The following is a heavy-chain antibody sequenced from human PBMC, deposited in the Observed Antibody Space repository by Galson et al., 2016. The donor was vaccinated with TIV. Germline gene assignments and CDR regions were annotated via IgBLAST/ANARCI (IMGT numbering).Heavy chain of an antibody. CDR2: IGTAGDT. CDR1: GFTFSNND. Sequence: SLRLSCAASGFTFSNNDMHWVRQATGKGLEWVSGIGTAGDTYYEGSVKGRFTISRENAKNSLYLQMNSLKAGDTAVYYCAREALVGYYCMDVGGKGTTVTVSS. CDR3: AREALVGYYCMDV. V-gene: IGHV3-13*01. J-gene: IGHJ6*03.